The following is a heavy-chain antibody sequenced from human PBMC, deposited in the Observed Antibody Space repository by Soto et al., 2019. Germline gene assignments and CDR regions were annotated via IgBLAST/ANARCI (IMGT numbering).Heavy chain of an antibody. D-gene: IGHD3-16*01. V-gene: IGHV4-4*07. Sequence: SETLSLTCTVSGGSINSYYWCWIRQPAGKGLEWIGRFYPSGKTNYNPSLKSRLTMSADTSRNQFSLNLTSVTAADTAVYYCARCGLDYGMDVWGQGTTVTVSS. CDR3: ARCGLDYGMDV. CDR1: GGSINSYY. CDR2: FYPSGKT. J-gene: IGHJ6*02.